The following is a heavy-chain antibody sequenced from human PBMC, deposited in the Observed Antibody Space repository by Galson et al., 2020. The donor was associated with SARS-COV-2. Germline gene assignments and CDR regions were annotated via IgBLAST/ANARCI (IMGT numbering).Heavy chain of an antibody. D-gene: IGHD4-17*01. J-gene: IGHJ3*02. CDR1: GTSISSGSYS. Sequence: SETLSLTCAVSGTSISSGSYSWNWIRQPPGKGLEWIGYISHSGGTYYNPSLKSRVTISGDRSKNQFSLRLSSVTAADTAVYYCPRLHYGEEAAEAFDIWGTGTRVTVSS. CDR3: PRLHYGEEAAEAFDI. V-gene: IGHV4-30-2*01. CDR2: ISHSGGT.